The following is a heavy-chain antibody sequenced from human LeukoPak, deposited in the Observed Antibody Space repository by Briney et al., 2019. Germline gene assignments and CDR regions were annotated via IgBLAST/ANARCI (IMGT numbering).Heavy chain of an antibody. J-gene: IGHJ6*02. D-gene: IGHD3-10*01. CDR3: GRGPYGSGSYEVYGMDV. Sequence: PGGSLRLPCAVSGFTFSSYSMSWVRQAPGKGLEWVAVISYDGSNEYYADSVKGRFTISRDNSQYTLYLQMNSLRADDTAVFYCGRGPYGSGSYEVYGMDVWGQGTAVTVSS. V-gene: IGHV3-30*03. CDR1: GFTFSSYS. CDR2: ISYDGSNE.